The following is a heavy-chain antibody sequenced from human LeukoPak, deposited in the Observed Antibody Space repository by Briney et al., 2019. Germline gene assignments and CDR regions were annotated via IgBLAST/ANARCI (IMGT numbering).Heavy chain of an antibody. J-gene: IGHJ4*02. CDR1: GFTFSSYG. V-gene: IGHV3-30*18. CDR2: ISYDGSNK. Sequence: GRSLRLSCAASGFTFSSYGMHWVRQAPGKGLEWVAVISYDGSNKYYADSVKGRFTISRDNSKNTLYLQMNSLRAEDTAVYYCAKDELWFGELLFQTSNFDYWGQGTLVTVSS. CDR3: AKDELWFGELLFQTSNFDY. D-gene: IGHD3-10*01.